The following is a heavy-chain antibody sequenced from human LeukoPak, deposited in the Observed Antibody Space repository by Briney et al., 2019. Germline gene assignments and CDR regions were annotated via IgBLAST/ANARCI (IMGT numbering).Heavy chain of an antibody. D-gene: IGHD1-1*01. V-gene: IGHV1-3*01. Sequence: VASVKVSCKASGYTFTSYAMHWVRQAPGQRLEWMGWINAGNGNTKYSQKFQGRVTITRDTSASTAYMELSSLRSEDTAVYYCARERNTTGKFDPWGRGTLVTVSS. CDR1: GYTFTSYA. J-gene: IGHJ5*02. CDR3: ARERNTTGKFDP. CDR2: INAGNGNT.